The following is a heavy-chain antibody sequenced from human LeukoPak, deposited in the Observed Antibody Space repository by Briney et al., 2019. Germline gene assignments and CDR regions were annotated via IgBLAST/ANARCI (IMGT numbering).Heavy chain of an antibody. CDR2: IYSGGST. D-gene: IGHD6-13*01. J-gene: IGHJ5*02. CDR1: GFTVSSNY. CDR3: ARGGRSWSRHGNWFDP. Sequence: GGSLRLSCAASGFTVSSNYMSWVRQAPGKGLEWVSVIYSGGSTYNADSVKGRFTISRDNSKNTLYLQMNSLRAEDTAVYYCARGGRSWSRHGNWFDPWGQGTLVTVSS. V-gene: IGHV3-53*01.